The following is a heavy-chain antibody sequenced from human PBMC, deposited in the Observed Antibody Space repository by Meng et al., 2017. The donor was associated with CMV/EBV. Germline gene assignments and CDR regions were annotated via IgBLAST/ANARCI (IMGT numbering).Heavy chain of an antibody. D-gene: IGHD1-26*01. CDR3: ATWGDSWYSDY. CDR1: GGTFVTFV. Sequence: VRLTTAAAEATTPGSSCKCPSNASGGTFVTFVISWVQQAPREVLELVGGNIPVFETADYSERFQDRVTITADDSTTTTYMELSSLRADDTALYFCATWGDSWYSDYWGQGTLVTVSS. CDR2: NIPVFETA. J-gene: IGHJ4*02. V-gene: IGHV1-69*01.